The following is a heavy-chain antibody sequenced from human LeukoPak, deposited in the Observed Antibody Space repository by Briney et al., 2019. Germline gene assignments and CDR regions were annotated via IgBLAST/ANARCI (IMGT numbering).Heavy chain of an antibody. CDR3: TSGGYISTDY. J-gene: IGHJ4*02. Sequence: GGSLRLSCAASGFTFSSYWMHWVRQAPGKGLVWVSHIHSDGNSASYAASVKGRFTISRHNAKNTLYLQMSSLTAEHTAVYYGTSGGYISTDYWGQGTLVTVSS. CDR1: GFTFSSYW. CDR2: IHSDGNSA. D-gene: IGHD1-26*01. V-gene: IGHV3-74*01.